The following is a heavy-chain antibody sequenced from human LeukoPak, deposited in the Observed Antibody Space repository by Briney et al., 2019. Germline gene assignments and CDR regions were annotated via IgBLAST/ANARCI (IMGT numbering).Heavy chain of an antibody. J-gene: IGHJ5*02. V-gene: IGHV3-33*01. Sequence: GGSLRLSCAASGFTFSIYGMHWVRQAPGKGLEWVAVIWYDGSNKYYADSVKGRFTISRDNSKNTLYLQMNSLRAEDTAVYYCARDRADCGGDCSFFDPWGQGTLVTVSS. CDR2: IWYDGSNK. CDR1: GFTFSIYG. D-gene: IGHD2-21*02. CDR3: ARDRADCGGDCSFFDP.